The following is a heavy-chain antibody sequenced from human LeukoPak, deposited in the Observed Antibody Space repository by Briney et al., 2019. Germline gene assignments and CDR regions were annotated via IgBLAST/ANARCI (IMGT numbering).Heavy chain of an antibody. D-gene: IGHD3-10*01. V-gene: IGHV4-34*01. CDR2: INHSGST. J-gene: IGHJ6*03. Sequence: SETLSLTCAVYGGSFSGYYWSWIRQPPGKGLEWIGEINHSGSTNYNPSLKSRVTISVDTSKNQFSLKLRSVTAADTAVYYCARLRLITMVRGVIPYYYYYYMDVWGKGTTVTISS. CDR3: ARLRLITMVRGVIPYYYYYYMDV. CDR1: GGSFSGYY.